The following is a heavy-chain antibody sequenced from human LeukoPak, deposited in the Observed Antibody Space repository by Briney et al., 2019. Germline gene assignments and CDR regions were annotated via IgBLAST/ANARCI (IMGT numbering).Heavy chain of an antibody. V-gene: IGHV1-2*02. D-gene: IGHD6-13*01. CDR2: INPNSGGT. J-gene: IGHJ4*02. Sequence: EASVKVSCKASGYTFTGYYIHWVRQAPGQGLEWMGWINPNSGGTNYAQKFQGRVTMTRDTSISTAYMELSRLRSDDTAVYYCARDLSSSWYDYWGQGTLVTVSS. CDR1: GYTFTGYY. CDR3: ARDLSSSWYDY.